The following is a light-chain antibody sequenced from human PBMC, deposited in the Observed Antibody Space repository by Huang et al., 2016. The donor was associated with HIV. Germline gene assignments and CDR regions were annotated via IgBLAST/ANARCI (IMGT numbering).Light chain of an antibody. CDR1: QNISRY. CDR2: AAI. V-gene: IGKV1-39*01. Sequence: DIQMTQSPSSLSAFIGDRVIISCRASQNISRYLNWYQQKPGKAPKLLIYAAISLQGGVPSTFSGSESGTDFTLTITNLQPEDSATYYCQQSDRTPRTFGQGTKLGIK. J-gene: IGKJ2*01. CDR3: QQSDRTPRT.